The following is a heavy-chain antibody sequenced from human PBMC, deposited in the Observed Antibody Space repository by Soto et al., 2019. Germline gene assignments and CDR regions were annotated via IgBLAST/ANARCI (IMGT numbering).Heavy chain of an antibody. D-gene: IGHD6-6*01. V-gene: IGHV4-39*01. J-gene: IGHJ5*02. CDR1: GGSISSGTYY. Sequence: SETLSLTCTVSGGSISSGTYYWYWIRQPPWKGLAGIGAMYYTGNKNYNPSLESRVTMSVDTSKNQFSLKLSSVTPTDTAVYYCARRSSSSLGSLFDPWGRGILVTVSS. CDR3: ARRSSSSLGSLFDP. CDR2: MYYTGNK.